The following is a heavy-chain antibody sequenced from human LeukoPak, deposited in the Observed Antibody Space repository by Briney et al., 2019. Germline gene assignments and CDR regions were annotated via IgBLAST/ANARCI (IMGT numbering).Heavy chain of an antibody. CDR1: GGTFSSYT. V-gene: IGHV1-69*02. D-gene: IGHD3-22*01. CDR2: IIPILGIA. Sequence: ASVKVSCKASGGTFSSYTISWVRQPPGQGLEWMGRIIPILGIANYAQKFQGRVTITADKSTSTAYMELSSLRSEDTAVYYCARVDYYDSSGYYYFDYWGQGTLVTVSS. CDR3: ARVDYYDSSGYYYFDY. J-gene: IGHJ4*02.